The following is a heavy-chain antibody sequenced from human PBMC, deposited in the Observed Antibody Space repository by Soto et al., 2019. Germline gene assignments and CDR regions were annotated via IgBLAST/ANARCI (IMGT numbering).Heavy chain of an antibody. CDR3: AKGGRQWLVTSDFNY. Sequence: GGSLRLSCAASGFTFSSYSMNWVLQAPCKGLEWVAVVSHDGRNTHYADSVKGRFTISRDSSKNTVSLEMTSLRAEDTAVYYCAKGGRQWLVTSDFNYWGQGALVTVSS. CDR2: VSHDGRNT. D-gene: IGHD6-19*01. J-gene: IGHJ4*02. CDR1: GFTFSSYS. V-gene: IGHV3-30*18.